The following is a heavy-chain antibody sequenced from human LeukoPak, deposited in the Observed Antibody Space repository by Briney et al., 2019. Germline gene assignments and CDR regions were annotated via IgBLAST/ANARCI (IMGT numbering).Heavy chain of an antibody. Sequence: SETLSLTCAVCGGSFSGYYWSWIRQPPGKGLEWIGYIYYSGSTNYNPSLKSRVTISVDTSKNQCSLKLSSVTAADTAVYYCAREAAAGLGLDYWGQGTLVTVSS. V-gene: IGHV4-59*01. J-gene: IGHJ4*02. D-gene: IGHD6-13*01. CDR2: IYYSGST. CDR1: GGSFSGYY. CDR3: AREAAAGLGLDY.